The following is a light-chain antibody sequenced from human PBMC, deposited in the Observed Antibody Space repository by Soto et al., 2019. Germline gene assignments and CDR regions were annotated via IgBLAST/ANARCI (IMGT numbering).Light chain of an antibody. CDR1: QSVRSD. J-gene: IGKJ2*01. V-gene: IGKV3-15*01. Sequence: EIVMTQSPATLSVSPGARATLSCRASQSVRSDLAWYQQRPGQAPRLLIYGASTRATGIPSRFSGSWSGTDFTLTISGLQSEDFAVYYCQQYNNWPPYTFGQGTKLEIK. CDR2: GAS. CDR3: QQYNNWPPYT.